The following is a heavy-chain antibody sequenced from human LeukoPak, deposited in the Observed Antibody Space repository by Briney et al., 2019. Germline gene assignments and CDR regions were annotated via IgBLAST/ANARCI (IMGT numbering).Heavy chain of an antibody. D-gene: IGHD2-15*01. CDR1: GYTFTSYG. J-gene: IGHJ3*02. V-gene: IGHV1-18*01. Sequence: ASVKVSCKASGYTFTSYGISWVRQAPGQGLEWMGWISAYNGNTNYAQKLQGRVTMTTDTSTSTAYMELRSLRSDDTAVYYCARDSRKFEVVVAAHDAFDIWGQGTMVTVSS. CDR3: ARDSRKFEVVVAAHDAFDI. CDR2: ISAYNGNT.